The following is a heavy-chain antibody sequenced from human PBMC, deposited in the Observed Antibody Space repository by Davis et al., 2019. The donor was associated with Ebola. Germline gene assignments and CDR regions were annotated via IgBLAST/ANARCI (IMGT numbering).Heavy chain of an antibody. J-gene: IGHJ4*02. Sequence: SVKVSCKASGGTFSSYAISWVRQAPGQGLEWMGGIIPIFGTANYAQKLQGRVTMTTDTSTSTAYMELRSLRSDDTAVYYCARDSSSWAESDYWGQGTLVIVSS. CDR3: ARDSSSWAESDY. V-gene: IGHV1-69*05. CDR2: IIPIFGTA. CDR1: GGTFSSYA. D-gene: IGHD6-13*01.